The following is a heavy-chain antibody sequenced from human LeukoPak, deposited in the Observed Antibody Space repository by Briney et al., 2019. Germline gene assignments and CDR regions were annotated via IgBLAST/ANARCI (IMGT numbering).Heavy chain of an antibody. Sequence: GGSLRLSCAASGFTFSNHWMHWVRQAPGKGLMWVSRINRDGSRTDYADSVKARFTISRDDAKNTLYLQVNSLRAEDTAVYFCARGGGDTAMAHDYWGQGTLVTVSS. CDR1: GFTFSNHW. CDR3: ARGGGDTAMAHDY. CDR2: INRDGSRT. V-gene: IGHV3-74*01. J-gene: IGHJ4*02. D-gene: IGHD5-18*01.